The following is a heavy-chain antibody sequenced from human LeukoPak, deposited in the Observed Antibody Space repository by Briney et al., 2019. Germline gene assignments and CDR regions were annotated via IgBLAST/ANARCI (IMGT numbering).Heavy chain of an antibody. CDR3: ARVGFLGWFDP. Sequence: PSETLSLTCTVSGGSISSYYWSWIRQPPGKGLEWIGYIYYSGSTNYNPSLKSRVTISVDTSKNQFSLKLSSVTAADTAVYYCARVGFLGWFDPWGQGTLVTVSS. J-gene: IGHJ5*02. CDR2: IYYSGST. V-gene: IGHV4-59*12. CDR1: GGSISSYY. D-gene: IGHD3-3*01.